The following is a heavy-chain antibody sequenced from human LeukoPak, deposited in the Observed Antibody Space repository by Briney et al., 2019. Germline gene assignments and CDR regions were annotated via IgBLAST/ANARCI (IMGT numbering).Heavy chain of an antibody. V-gene: IGHV3-30*03. CDR3: ARERIVGATEGFDY. CDR2: ISYDGSDK. Sequence: PGGSLRLSCAASGFIFNTHGMHWVRQAPGKGLEWVAVISYDGSDKYFADSVEGRFTISRDDSKNMMYLQMNSLRAEDTAVYYCARERIVGATEGFDYWGQGTLVTVSS. CDR1: GFIFNTHG. J-gene: IGHJ4*02. D-gene: IGHD1-26*01.